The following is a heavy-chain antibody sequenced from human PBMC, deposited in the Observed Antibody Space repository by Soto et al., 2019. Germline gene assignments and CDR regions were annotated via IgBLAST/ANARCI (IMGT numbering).Heavy chain of an antibody. CDR2: ISWNSGSI. CDR1: GFTFDDYA. Sequence: PGGSLRLSCAASGFTFDDYAMHWVRQAPGKGLEWVSGISWNSGSIGYADSVKGRFTISRDNAKNSLYLQMNSLRAEDTALYYCAKGSIRDVSLCGMDVWGQGTTVTVSS. D-gene: IGHD2-21*01. CDR3: AKGSIRDVSLCGMDV. J-gene: IGHJ6*02. V-gene: IGHV3-9*01.